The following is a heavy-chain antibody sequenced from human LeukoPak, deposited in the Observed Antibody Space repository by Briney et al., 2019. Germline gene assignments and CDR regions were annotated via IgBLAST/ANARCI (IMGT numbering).Heavy chain of an antibody. Sequence: PSETLSLTCTVSGGSISSSSYYWGWIRQPPGKGLEWIGSIYYSGSTYYNPSLKSRVTISVDTSKNQFSLKLSSVTAADTAVYYGARHGVGEGELPGNYWGKEPRVTVSS. CDR2: IYYSGST. CDR3: ARHGVGEGELPGNY. J-gene: IGHJ4*02. CDR1: GGSISSSSYY. V-gene: IGHV4-39*01. D-gene: IGHD1-26*01.